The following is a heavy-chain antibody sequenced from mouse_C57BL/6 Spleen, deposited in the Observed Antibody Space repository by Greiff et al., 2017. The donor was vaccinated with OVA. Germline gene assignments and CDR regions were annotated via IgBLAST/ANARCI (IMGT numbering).Heavy chain of an antibody. V-gene: IGHV5-4*01. CDR1: GFTFSSYA. D-gene: IGHD1-3*01. CDR3: AREERVFSGAWFAY. CDR2: ISDGGSYT. J-gene: IGHJ3*01. Sequence: EVQVVESGGGLVKPGGSLKLSCAASGFTFSSYAMSWVRQTPEKRLEWVATISDGGSYTYYPDNVKGRFTISRDNAKNNLYLQMSHLKSEDTAMYYCAREERVFSGAWFAYWGQGTLVTVSA.